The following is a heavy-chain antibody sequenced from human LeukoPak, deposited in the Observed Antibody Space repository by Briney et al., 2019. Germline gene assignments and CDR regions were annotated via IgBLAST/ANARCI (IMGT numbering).Heavy chain of an antibody. CDR3: ARSFATGWGPFDY. D-gene: IGHD6-19*01. J-gene: IGHJ4*02. CDR1: GFIVSSNY. CDR2: ISSSSSTI. V-gene: IGHV3-48*01. Sequence: GGSLRLSCAASGFIVSSNYMSWVRQAPGKGLEWISYISSSSSTIHYADSVKGRFTISRDDAKNSLYLQMSTLRAEDTAVYYCARSFATGWGPFDYWGQGTLVTVSS.